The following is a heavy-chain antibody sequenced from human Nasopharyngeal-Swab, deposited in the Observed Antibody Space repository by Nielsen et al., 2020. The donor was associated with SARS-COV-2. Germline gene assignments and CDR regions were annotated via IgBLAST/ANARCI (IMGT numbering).Heavy chain of an antibody. CDR2: IIPILGIA. V-gene: IGHV1-69*04. CDR1: GGTFSSYA. Sequence: SVKVSCKASGGTFSSYAISWVRQAPGQGLEWMGRIIPILGIANYAQKFQGRVTITADKSTSTAYMELSSLRSEDTAVYYCARDQAARLSHAGYWGQGTLVTVSS. CDR3: ARDQAARLSHAGY. D-gene: IGHD6-6*01. J-gene: IGHJ4*02.